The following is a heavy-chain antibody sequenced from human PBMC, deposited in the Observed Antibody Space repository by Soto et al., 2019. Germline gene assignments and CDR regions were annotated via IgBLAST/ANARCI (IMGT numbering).Heavy chain of an antibody. CDR2: ISGSGGST. V-gene: IGHV3-23*01. J-gene: IGHJ4*02. CDR3: AKVWGFHYYDSSGANIIDY. Sequence: PGGSLRLSCGASGFTFSSYAMSWVRQAPGKGLEWVSAISGSGGSTYYADSVKGRFTISRDNSKNTLYLQMNSLRAEDTAVYYCAKVWGFHYYDSSGANIIDYWGQGTLVTVSS. CDR1: GFTFSSYA. D-gene: IGHD3-22*01.